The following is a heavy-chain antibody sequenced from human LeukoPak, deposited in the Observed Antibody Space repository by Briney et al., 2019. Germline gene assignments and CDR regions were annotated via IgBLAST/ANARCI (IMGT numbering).Heavy chain of an antibody. CDR1: GYTFTSYD. V-gene: IGHV1-8*01. J-gene: IGHJ3*02. Sequence: EASVKVSCKASGYTFTSYDINWVRQATGQGLEWMGWMNPNSGNTGYAQKFQGRVTMTRNTSISTAYMELSSLRSEDTAVYYCAGSRQGRRRITIFGVVITRPDTFDIWGQGTMVTVSS. D-gene: IGHD3-3*01. CDR2: MNPNSGNT. CDR3: AGSRQGRRRITIFGVVITRPDTFDI.